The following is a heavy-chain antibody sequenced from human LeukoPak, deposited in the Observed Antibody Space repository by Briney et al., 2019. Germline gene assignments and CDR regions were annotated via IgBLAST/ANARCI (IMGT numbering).Heavy chain of an antibody. CDR3: ARIHQLAHWGWFDP. CDR1: GFTFSSYS. V-gene: IGHV3-21*01. Sequence: PGGSLRLSCAASGFTFSSYSMNWVRQAPGKGLEWVSSISSSSSYIYYADSVKGRFTISRDNAKNSLYLQMNSLRAEDTAVYYCARIHQLAHWGWFDPWGQGTLATVSS. J-gene: IGHJ5*02. D-gene: IGHD6-13*01. CDR2: ISSSSSYI.